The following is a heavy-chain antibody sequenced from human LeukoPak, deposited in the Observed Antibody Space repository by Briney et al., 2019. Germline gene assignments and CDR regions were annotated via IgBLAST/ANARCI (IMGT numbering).Heavy chain of an antibody. D-gene: IGHD6-19*01. Sequence: GGSLRLSCVASGFTFNNYWMHWLRQAPGKGLVWVSHIKTDGSTTNYADSVRGRFTISRDNAKNTLYLQMNSLRVEDTAVYYCARAFVSGSVDPWGQGTLVTVSS. V-gene: IGHV3-74*01. J-gene: IGHJ5*02. CDR1: GFTFNNYW. CDR2: IKTDGSTT. CDR3: ARAFVSGSVDP.